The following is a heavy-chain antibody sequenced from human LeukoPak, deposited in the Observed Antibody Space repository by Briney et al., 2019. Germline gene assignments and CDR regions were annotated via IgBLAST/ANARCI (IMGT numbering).Heavy chain of an antibody. J-gene: IGHJ4*02. CDR1: GFTFSSYE. CDR2: ISSSGSTI. Sequence: QPGGSLRLSCAASGFTFSSYEMNWVRQAPGKGLEWVSYISSSGSTIYYADSVKGRFTISRDNAKNSLYLQMNSLRAEDTAVYYCARDGPYYDFWSGYRPAQPFDYWGQGTLVTVSS. D-gene: IGHD3-3*01. CDR3: ARDGPYYDFWSGYRPAQPFDY. V-gene: IGHV3-48*03.